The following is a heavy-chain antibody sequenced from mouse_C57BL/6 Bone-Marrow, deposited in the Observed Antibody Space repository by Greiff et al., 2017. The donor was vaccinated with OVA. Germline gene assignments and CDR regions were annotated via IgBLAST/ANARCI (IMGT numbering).Heavy chain of an antibody. D-gene: IGHD1-1*01. J-gene: IGHJ4*01. Sequence: EVQLQQSVAELVRPGASVKLSCTASGFNIKNTYMHWVKQRPEQGLEWIGRIDPANDNTKYAPKFKGKATMPADTSSNTAYLQLSSLSSEDTSVYCCARGNFGSSFYAMDYWGQGTSVTVSS. V-gene: IGHV14-3*01. CDR1: GFNIKNTY. CDR2: IDPANDNT. CDR3: ARGNFGSSFYAMDY.